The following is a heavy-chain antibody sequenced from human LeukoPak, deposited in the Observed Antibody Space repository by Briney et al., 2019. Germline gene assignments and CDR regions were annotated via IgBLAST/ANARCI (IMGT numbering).Heavy chain of an antibody. CDR2: IYHSGST. Sequence: SQTLSLTCTVSGGSISSGGYYWSWIRQPPGKGLEWIGYIYHSGSTYYNPFLKSRVTISVDRSKNQFSLKLSSVTAADTAVYYCARAPPLDDFWSGYSQLGAFDIWGQGTMVTVSS. V-gene: IGHV4-30-2*01. CDR3: ARAPPLDDFWSGYSQLGAFDI. J-gene: IGHJ3*02. CDR1: GGSISSGGYY. D-gene: IGHD3-3*01.